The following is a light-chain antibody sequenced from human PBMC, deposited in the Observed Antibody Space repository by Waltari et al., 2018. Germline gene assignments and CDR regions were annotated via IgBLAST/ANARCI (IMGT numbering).Light chain of an antibody. CDR2: WAS. J-gene: IGKJ1*01. CDR3: QQYYSDPWT. CDR1: QSVLYSSNNKNY. V-gene: IGKV4-1*01. Sequence: DIVMTQSPDSLAVSLGERATIHCKSSQSVLYSSNNKNYLAWYQQRPGQHPKLLIYWASTRESGVPDRFSGSGSGTDFTLIISSLQAEDVAVYYCQQYYSDPWTFGQGTKVEIK.